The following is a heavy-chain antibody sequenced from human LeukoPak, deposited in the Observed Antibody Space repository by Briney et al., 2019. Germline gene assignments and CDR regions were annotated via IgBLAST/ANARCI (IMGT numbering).Heavy chain of an antibody. J-gene: IGHJ6*03. CDR2: ISYDGSNK. V-gene: IGHV3-30*03. Sequence: GGSLRLSCAASGFTLSSYGIHWVRQAPGKGLEWVALISYDGSNKYYADSVKGRFTISRDNSKNTLSLQMNSLRAEDTAVYYCARTQGVRFLRYYYYMDVWGKGTTVTVSS. CDR1: GFTLSSYG. CDR3: ARTQGVRFLRYYYYMDV. D-gene: IGHD3-3*01.